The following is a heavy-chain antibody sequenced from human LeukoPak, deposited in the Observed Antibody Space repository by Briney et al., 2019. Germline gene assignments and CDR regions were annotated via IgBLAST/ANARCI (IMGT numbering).Heavy chain of an antibody. CDR1: GGSISSYY. V-gene: IGHV4-59*01. Sequence: SETLSLTCTVSGGSISSYYWSWIRQPPGKGLEWIGYIYYSGSTNYNPSLKSRVTISVDTSKNQFSLKLSSVTAADTAVYYCARDLADYYYMDVWGKGTTVTVSS. J-gene: IGHJ6*03. CDR2: IYYSGST. CDR3: ARDLADYYYMDV.